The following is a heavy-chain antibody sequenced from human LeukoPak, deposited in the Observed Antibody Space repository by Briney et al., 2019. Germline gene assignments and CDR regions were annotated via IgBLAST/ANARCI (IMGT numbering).Heavy chain of an antibody. D-gene: IGHD6-19*01. V-gene: IGHV3-7*01. CDR3: ARSGSQWLALNWFDP. J-gene: IGHJ5*02. Sequence: GGSLRLSCAASGFTFSSYWMSWVRQAPGKGLEWVANIKQDGSEKYYVDSVKGRFTISRDNAKNSLYLQMNSLRAEDTAVYYCARSGSQWLALNWFDPWGQGTLVTVSS. CDR1: GFTFSSYW. CDR2: IKQDGSEK.